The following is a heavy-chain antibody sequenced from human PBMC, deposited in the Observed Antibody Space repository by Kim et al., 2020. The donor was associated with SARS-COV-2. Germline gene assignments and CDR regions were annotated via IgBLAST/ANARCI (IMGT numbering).Heavy chain of an antibody. J-gene: IGHJ1*01. CDR3: ARDSTSNYYYSSGYYYLEYFQH. CDR2: ISSSSSYI. Sequence: GGSLRLSCAASGFTFSSYSMNWVRQAPGKGLEWVSSISSSSSYIYYADSVKGRFTISRDNAKNSLYLQMNSLRAEDTAVYYCARDSTSNYYYSSGYYYLEYFQHWGQGTLVTVSS. CDR1: GFTFSSYS. D-gene: IGHD3-22*01. V-gene: IGHV3-21*01.